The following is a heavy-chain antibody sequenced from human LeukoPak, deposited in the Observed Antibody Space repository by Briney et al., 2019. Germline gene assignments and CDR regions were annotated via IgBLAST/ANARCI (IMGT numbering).Heavy chain of an antibody. Sequence: PSETLSLTCAVSGVSFSGYYWSWIRQPPGKGLEWIGEIKHSGIIHYNPSLKNRATISVDTSSNQFSLKLSSVTAADTAVYYCARGLVNAGILEWLFDWGQGTLVTVSS. CDR1: GVSFSGYY. CDR2: IKHSGII. D-gene: IGHD3-3*01. J-gene: IGHJ4*02. V-gene: IGHV4-34*01. CDR3: ARGLVNAGILEWLFD.